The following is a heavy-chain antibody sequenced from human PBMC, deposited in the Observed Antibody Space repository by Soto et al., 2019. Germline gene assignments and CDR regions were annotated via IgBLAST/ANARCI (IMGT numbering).Heavy chain of an antibody. Sequence: GSLRVSCAASGFTFSSDSMNWVRQAPGKGLEWVSSISSSSSYIYYADSVKGRFTISRDNAKNSLYLQMNSLRAEDTAVYYCARDQGVGDAFDIWGQGTMVTVSS. D-gene: IGHD2-8*01. CDR1: GFTFSSDS. J-gene: IGHJ3*02. CDR2: ISSSSSYI. CDR3: ARDQGVGDAFDI. V-gene: IGHV3-21*01.